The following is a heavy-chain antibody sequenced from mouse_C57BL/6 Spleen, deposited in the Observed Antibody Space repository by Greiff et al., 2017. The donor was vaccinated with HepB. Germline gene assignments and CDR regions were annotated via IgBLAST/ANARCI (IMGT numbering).Heavy chain of an antibody. CDR1: GFTFSSYA. CDR3: AIDPQLGRGYFDY. Sequence: EVKLVESGGGLVKPGGSLKLSCAASGFTFSSYAMSWVRQTPEKRLEWVATISDGGSDTYYPDNVKGRFTISRDNATSNLYLQLSHLKSEDTAVYYCAIDPQLGRGYFDYWGQGTTLTVSS. CDR2: ISDGGSDT. D-gene: IGHD4-1*02. V-gene: IGHV5-4*01. J-gene: IGHJ2*01.